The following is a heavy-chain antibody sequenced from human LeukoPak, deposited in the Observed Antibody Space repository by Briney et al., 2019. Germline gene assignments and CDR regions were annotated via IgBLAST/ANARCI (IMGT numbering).Heavy chain of an antibody. V-gene: IGHV3-7*01. Sequence: GGSLRLSCAASGFTFSSYWMSWVRQAPGKGLEWVANIKQDGSEKYYVDSVKGRFTISRDNAKNSLYLQMNSLRAEDTAVYYCASPLSSYSSSWYGYWGQGTLVTVSS. D-gene: IGHD6-13*01. CDR2: IKQDGSEK. CDR3: ASPLSSYSSSWYGY. J-gene: IGHJ4*02. CDR1: GFTFSSYW.